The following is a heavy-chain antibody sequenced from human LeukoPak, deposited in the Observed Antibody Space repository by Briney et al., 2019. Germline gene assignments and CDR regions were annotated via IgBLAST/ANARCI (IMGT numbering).Heavy chain of an antibody. J-gene: IGHJ4*02. Sequence: GGSLRLSCAASGFTFSSYGMHWVRQAPGKGLEWVAVIWYDGSNKYYADSVKGRFTISRDNSKNTLYLQMNSLRAADTAVYYCARGGSSGYFVLDYWGQGTLVTVSS. CDR1: GFTFSSYG. CDR3: ARGGSSGYFVLDY. CDR2: IWYDGSNK. D-gene: IGHD3-22*01. V-gene: IGHV3-33*01.